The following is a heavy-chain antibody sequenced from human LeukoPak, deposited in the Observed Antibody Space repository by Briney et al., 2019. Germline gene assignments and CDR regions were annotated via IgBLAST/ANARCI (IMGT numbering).Heavy chain of an antibody. V-gene: IGHV3-11*06. CDR3: ARDPGSSYFDY. Sequence: GGSLRLSCAASRFIFSDSYMSWIRQAPGKGLEWLSFISTSSAFSKSADSVRGRFTISRDNAKNSVYLEMNSLRDEDTGVYYCARDPGSSYFDYWGQGTLVTVSS. CDR2: ISTSSAFS. CDR1: RFIFSDSY. D-gene: IGHD6-13*01. J-gene: IGHJ4*02.